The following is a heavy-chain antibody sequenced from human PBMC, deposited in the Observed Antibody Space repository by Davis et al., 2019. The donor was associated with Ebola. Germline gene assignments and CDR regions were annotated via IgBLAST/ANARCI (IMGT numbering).Heavy chain of an antibody. Sequence: GESLKISCAASGFTFSSYAMSWVRQAPGKGLEWVSAISGSGGSTYYADSVKGRFTISRDNSKNTLYLQMNSLRAEDTAVYYCAKKVGATDYWGQGTLVTVSS. CDR1: GFTFSSYA. J-gene: IGHJ4*02. D-gene: IGHD1-26*01. CDR3: AKKVGATDY. CDR2: ISGSGGST. V-gene: IGHV3-23*01.